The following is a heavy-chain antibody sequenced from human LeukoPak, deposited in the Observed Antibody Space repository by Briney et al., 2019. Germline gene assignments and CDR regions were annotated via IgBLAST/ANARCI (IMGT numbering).Heavy chain of an antibody. CDR1: GGSISSYY. V-gene: IGHV4-59*08. CDR3: ARQAFNYYDSSGYSYYFDY. D-gene: IGHD3-22*01. J-gene: IGHJ4*02. CDR2: IYYSGST. Sequence: SETLSLTCTVSGGSISSYYWNWIRQPPGKGLEWIGYIYYSGSTNYNPSLKSRVTISVDTSKNQFSLKLSSVTAADTAVYYCARQAFNYYDSSGYSYYFDYWGQGTLVTVSS.